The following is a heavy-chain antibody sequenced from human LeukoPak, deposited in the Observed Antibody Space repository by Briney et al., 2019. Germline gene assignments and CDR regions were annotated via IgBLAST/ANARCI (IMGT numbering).Heavy chain of an antibody. CDR3: ARAGNLDC. CDR2: INKDGSEQ. Sequence: GGSLRLSCVGPGFTFSSHWMSWVRQAPGKGLEWVAIINKDGSEQYYADSVKGRFTISRDNAKNSVYLQMDSLRAEDTAVHYCARAGNLDCWGQGTLVTVSS. J-gene: IGHJ4*02. V-gene: IGHV3-7*05. CDR1: GFTFSSHW.